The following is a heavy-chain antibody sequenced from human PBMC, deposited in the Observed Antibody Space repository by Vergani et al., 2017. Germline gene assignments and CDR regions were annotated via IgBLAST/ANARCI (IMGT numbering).Heavy chain of an antibody. J-gene: IGHJ3*01. D-gene: IGHD4-23*01. CDR3: ARDNKQLRQRAFDL. V-gene: IGHV4-61*02. CDR2: IYVSGIT. Sequence: QVQLQESGPGLVKPSQTLSLTCTVSDASTNNDFCYWPWMRQPAGKGLVWIGCIYVSGITDYTPSLQSRVSMSVDTSKNQFSLTLTSVTAADTAVYYCARDNKQLRQRAFDLWGQGTMVTVSS. CDR1: DASTNNDF.